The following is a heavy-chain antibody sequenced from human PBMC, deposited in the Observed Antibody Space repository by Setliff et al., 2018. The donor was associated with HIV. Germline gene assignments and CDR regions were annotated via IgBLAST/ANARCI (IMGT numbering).Heavy chain of an antibody. J-gene: IGHJ4*02. D-gene: IGHD3-10*01. CDR2: INDSGST. Sequence: SETLSLTCAVYNGSFSGYYWTWIRQPPGKGLEWIGEINDSGSTNYSPSLKSRVTISVDASRNQFSLRLSSVTAADTALYYCARLVRGGSGHYFDYWGQGKLVTVSS. CDR3: ARLVRGGSGHYFDY. V-gene: IGHV4-34*01. CDR1: NGSFSGYY.